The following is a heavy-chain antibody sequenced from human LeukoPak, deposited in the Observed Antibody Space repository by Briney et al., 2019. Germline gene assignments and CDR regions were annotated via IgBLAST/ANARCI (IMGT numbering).Heavy chain of an antibody. CDR1: GFTFDDYG. V-gene: IGHV3-20*04. CDR3: ARAEYYYYDSSGYRFDY. D-gene: IGHD3-22*01. CDR2: INWNGGST. J-gene: IGHJ4*02. Sequence: GGSLRLSCAASGFTFDDYGMSWVRQAPGKGLEWVSGINWNGGSTGYADSVKGRFTISRDNAKNSLYLQMNSLRAEDTAVYYCARAEYYYYDSSGYRFDYWGQGTLVTVSS.